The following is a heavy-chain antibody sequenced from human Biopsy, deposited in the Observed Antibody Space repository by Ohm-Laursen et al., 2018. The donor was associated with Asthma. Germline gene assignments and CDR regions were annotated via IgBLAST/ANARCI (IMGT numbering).Heavy chain of an antibody. Sequence: SQTLSLTCTVSGASISSGGYYWSWIRHHPGSGLEWIGYIDYSGYTYYNPSLKSRVSLSPDTSKNQFSLRLSSLTAADTAVYYCARGRGYCRDGNCYNYYFENWGQGTLVTVSS. J-gene: IGHJ4*02. CDR1: GASISSGGYY. CDR2: IDYSGYT. V-gene: IGHV4-31*03. D-gene: IGHD2-15*01. CDR3: ARGRGYCRDGNCYNYYFEN.